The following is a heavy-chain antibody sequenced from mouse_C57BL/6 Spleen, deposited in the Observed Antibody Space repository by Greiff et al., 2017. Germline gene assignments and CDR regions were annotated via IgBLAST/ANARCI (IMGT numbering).Heavy chain of an antibody. CDR1: GFTFSSYA. D-gene: IGHD1-1*01. V-gene: IGHV5-4*01. Sequence: EVQLVESGGGLVKPGGSLKLSCAASGFTFSSYAMSWVRQTPEKRLEWVATISDGGSYTYYPDNVKGRFTISRDNAKNNLYLQMSHLKSEDTAMYYCAREDIYYGSSRYYFDYWGQGTTLTVSS. J-gene: IGHJ2*01. CDR3: AREDIYYGSSRYYFDY. CDR2: ISDGGSYT.